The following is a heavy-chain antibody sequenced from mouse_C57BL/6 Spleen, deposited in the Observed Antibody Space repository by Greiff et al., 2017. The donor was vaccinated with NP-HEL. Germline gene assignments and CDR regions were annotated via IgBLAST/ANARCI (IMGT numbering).Heavy chain of an antibody. V-gene: IGHV5-6*01. CDR1: GFTFSSYG. CDR3: AREGVYFDY. J-gene: IGHJ2*01. Sequence: EVKLQESGGDLVKPGGSLKLSCAASGFTFSSYGMSWVRQTPDKRLEWVATISSGGSYTYYPDSVKGRFTISRDNAKNTLYLQMSSLKSEDTAMYYCAREGVYFDYWGQGTTLTVSS. CDR2: ISSGGSYT.